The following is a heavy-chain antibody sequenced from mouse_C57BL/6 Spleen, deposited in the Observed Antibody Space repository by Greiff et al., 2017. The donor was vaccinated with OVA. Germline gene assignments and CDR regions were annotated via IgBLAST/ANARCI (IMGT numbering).Heavy chain of an antibody. CDR2: ISYSGRT. CDR3: ARSRGDSNFDY. CDR1: GYSITSAY. D-gene: IGHD2-13*01. V-gene: IGHV3-8*01. J-gene: IGHJ2*01. Sequence: EVKLVESGPGLAKPSQTLSLTCSVTGYSITSAYWNWIRKFPGNNLEYMGYISYSGRTYYNPSLKSRISITRDTSKNQYYRQLNSVTTEDTATYYCARSRGDSNFDYWGQGTTLTVSS.